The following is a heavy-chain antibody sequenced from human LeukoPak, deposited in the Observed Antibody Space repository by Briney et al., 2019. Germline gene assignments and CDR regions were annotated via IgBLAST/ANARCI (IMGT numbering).Heavy chain of an antibody. CDR3: ARGSSSSWYLYYFDY. D-gene: IGHD6-13*01. Sequence: GGSLRLSCAASGFTFSSYSMNWVRQAPGKGLEWVSSISSSSSYIYYADSVKGRFTISRDNAKNSLYLQMNSLRAEDTAVYYCARGSSSSWYLYYFDYWGQGTLVTVSS. CDR2: ISSSSSYI. V-gene: IGHV3-21*01. CDR1: GFTFSSYS. J-gene: IGHJ4*02.